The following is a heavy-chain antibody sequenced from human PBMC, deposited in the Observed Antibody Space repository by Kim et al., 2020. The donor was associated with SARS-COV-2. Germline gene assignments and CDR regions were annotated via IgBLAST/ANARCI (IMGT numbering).Heavy chain of an antibody. CDR1: GFTFSSYW. CDR3: ARDGSYYDSSGYYLR. D-gene: IGHD3-22*01. CDR2: IKQDGSEK. V-gene: IGHV3-7*01. Sequence: GGSLRLSCAASGFTFSSYWMSWVRQAPGKGLEWVANIKQDGSEKYYVDSVKGRFTISRDNAKNSLYLQMNSLRAEDTAVYYCARDGSYYDSSGYYLRWGQGTLVTVSS. J-gene: IGHJ4*02.